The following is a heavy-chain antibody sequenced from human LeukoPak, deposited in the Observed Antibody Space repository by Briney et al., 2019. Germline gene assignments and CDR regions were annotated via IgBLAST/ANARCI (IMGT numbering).Heavy chain of an antibody. CDR2: IRSKANSYAT. Sequence: GGSLRLSCAASGFTFSGSAMHWVRQASGKGLEWVGRIRSKANSYATAYAASVKGRFTISRDDSKNTAYLQMNSLKTEDTALYYCAKDRCDNPRTPCGMDVWGQGTTVTVSS. CDR3: AKDRCDNPRTPCGMDV. CDR1: GFTFSGSA. J-gene: IGHJ6*02. V-gene: IGHV3-73*01. D-gene: IGHD1-20*01.